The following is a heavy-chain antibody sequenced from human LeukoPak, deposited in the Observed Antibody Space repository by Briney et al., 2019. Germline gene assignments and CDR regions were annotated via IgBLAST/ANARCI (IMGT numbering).Heavy chain of an antibody. Sequence: GGSLRLSCAASGLTFSSYGMHWVRQAPGKGLEWVAVISYDGSNKYYADSVKGRFTISRDNSKNTLYLQMNSLRAEDTAVYYFAKVFPVVAVDYWGQGTLVTVSS. V-gene: IGHV3-30*18. D-gene: IGHD2-15*01. CDR2: ISYDGSNK. J-gene: IGHJ4*02. CDR3: AKVFPVVAVDY. CDR1: GLTFSSYG.